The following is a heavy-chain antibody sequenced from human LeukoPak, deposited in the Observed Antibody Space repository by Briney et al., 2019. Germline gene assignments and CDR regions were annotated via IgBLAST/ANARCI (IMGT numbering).Heavy chain of an antibody. D-gene: IGHD3-3*01. J-gene: IGHJ6*02. Sequence: ASVKVSCKASGYTFTGYYMHWVRQAPGQGLEWMGRINPNSDGTNYAQKFQGRVTMTRDTSISTAYMELSRLRSDDTAVYYCARAISAYYDFWSGYHNYYYYYGMDVWGQGTTVTVSS. CDR2: INPNSDGT. V-gene: IGHV1-2*06. CDR1: GYTFTGYY. CDR3: ARAISAYYDFWSGYHNYYYYYGMDV.